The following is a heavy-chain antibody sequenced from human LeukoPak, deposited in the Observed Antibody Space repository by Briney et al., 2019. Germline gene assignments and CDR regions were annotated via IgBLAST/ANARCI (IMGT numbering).Heavy chain of an antibody. CDR2: IYYSEST. D-gene: IGHD2-21*02. CDR3: ARHRDGRYFDL. Sequence: SETLSLTCTVSGGSISSYYWSWIRQPPGKGLEWIGYIYYSESTSYNPSLKSRVTISVDTSKNQFSLKLSSVTAADTAVYYCARHRDGRYFDLWGRGTLVTVSS. CDR1: GGSISSYY. J-gene: IGHJ2*01. V-gene: IGHV4-59*08.